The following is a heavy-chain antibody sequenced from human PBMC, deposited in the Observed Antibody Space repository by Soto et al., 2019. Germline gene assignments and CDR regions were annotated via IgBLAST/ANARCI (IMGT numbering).Heavy chain of an antibody. D-gene: IGHD4-17*01. CDR1: GRSFSGYY. CDR3: ARAYGGNSGVFDY. J-gene: IGHJ4*02. V-gene: IGHV4-34*01. CDR2: INHSGST. Sequence: QVQLQQWGAGLLKPSETLSLTCAVYGRSFSGYYWSWIRQPPGKGLEWIGEINHSGSTNYNPSLKSRVTISVDTSQNQFSLNLSSVTAADTAEYYCARAYGGNSGVFDYWGQGTLVTVSS.